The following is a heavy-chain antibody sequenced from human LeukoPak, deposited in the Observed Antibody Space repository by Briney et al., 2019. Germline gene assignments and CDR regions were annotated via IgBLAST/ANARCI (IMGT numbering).Heavy chain of an antibody. CDR2: MNPNSGNT. V-gene: IGHV1-8*03. CDR3: ARAFYDSSGYYFDY. CDR1: GYTVTSYD. Sequence: ASVKVSCKASGYTVTSYDINWVRQATGQGLEWRGWMNPNSGNTGYAQKFQGRVTITRNTSISTAYMELSSLRSEDTAVYYCARAFYDSSGYYFDYWGQGTLVTVSS. J-gene: IGHJ4*02. D-gene: IGHD3-22*01.